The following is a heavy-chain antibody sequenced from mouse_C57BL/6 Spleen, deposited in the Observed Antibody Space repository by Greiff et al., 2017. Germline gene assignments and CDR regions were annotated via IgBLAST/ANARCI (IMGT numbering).Heavy chain of an antibody. CDR1: GFTFSDYG. D-gene: IGHD2-4*01. CDR2: ISSGSSTI. V-gene: IGHV5-17*01. J-gene: IGHJ4*01. CDR3: ARGGLRRESKNYAMDY. Sequence: EVQGVESGGGLVKPGGSLKLSCAASGFTFSDYGMHWVRQAPEKGLEWVAYISSGSSTIYYADTVKGRFTISRDNAKKTLFLQMTSLRSEDTAMYYCARGGLRRESKNYAMDYWGQGTSVTVSS.